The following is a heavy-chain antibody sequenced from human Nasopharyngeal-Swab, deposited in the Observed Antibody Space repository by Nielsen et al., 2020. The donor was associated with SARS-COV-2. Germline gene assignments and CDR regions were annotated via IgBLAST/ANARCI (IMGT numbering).Heavy chain of an antibody. V-gene: IGHV4-59*08. Sequence: CQAPGKGLEWTGYIYYSGSTNYNPSLKSRVTISVDTSKNQFSLKLSSVTAADTAVYYCARRGTGGKKGAFDIWGQGTMVTVSS. CDR2: IYYSGST. J-gene: IGHJ3*02. CDR3: ARRGTGGKKGAFDI. D-gene: IGHD2-8*02.